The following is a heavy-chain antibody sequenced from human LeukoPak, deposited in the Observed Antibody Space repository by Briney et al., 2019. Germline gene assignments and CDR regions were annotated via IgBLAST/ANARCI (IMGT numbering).Heavy chain of an antibody. CDR1: GFTFSSYW. CDR2: IYYSGST. Sequence: GSLRLSCAASGFTFSSYWMSWIRQPPGKGLEWIGSIYYSGSTYYNPSLKSRVTISVDTSKNQFSLKLSSVTAADTAVYYCARRRQQLVRGVWFDWFDPWGQGTLVTVSS. D-gene: IGHD6-13*01. V-gene: IGHV4-39*01. J-gene: IGHJ5*02. CDR3: ARRRQQLVRGVWFDWFDP.